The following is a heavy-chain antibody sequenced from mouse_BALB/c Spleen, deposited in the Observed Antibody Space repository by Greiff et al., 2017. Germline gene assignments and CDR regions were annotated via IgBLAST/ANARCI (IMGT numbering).Heavy chain of an antibody. CDR2: IYPGDGDT. D-gene: IGHD2-14*01. V-gene: IGHV1-87*01. CDR1: GYTFTSYW. Sequence: VQLQQSGAELARPGASVKLSCKASGYTFTSYWMQWVKQRPGQGLEWIGAIYPGDGDTRYTQKFKGKATLTADKSSSTAYMQLSSLASEDSAVYYCARLGGAYYRSWFAYWGQGTLVTGSA. J-gene: IGHJ3*01. CDR3: ARLGGAYYRSWFAY.